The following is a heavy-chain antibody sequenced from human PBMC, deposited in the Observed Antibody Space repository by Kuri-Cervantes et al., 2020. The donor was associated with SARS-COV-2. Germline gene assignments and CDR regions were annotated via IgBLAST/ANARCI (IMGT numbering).Heavy chain of an antibody. D-gene: IGHD3-16*02. Sequence: SETLSLTCTVSGGSISSYYWSWIRQPPGKGLEWIGYIYYSGSTNYNPSLKSRVTISVDRSKNQFSLKLSSVTAADTAVYYCARLCMITFGGVIVRVFDYWGQGTLVTVSS. CDR1: GGSISSYY. CDR2: IYYSGST. CDR3: ARLCMITFGGVIVRVFDY. V-gene: IGHV4-59*08. J-gene: IGHJ4*02.